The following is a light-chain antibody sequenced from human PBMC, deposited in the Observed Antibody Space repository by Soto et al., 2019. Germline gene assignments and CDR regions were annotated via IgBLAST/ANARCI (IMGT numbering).Light chain of an antibody. CDR1: SGHSNYD. J-gene: IGLJ2*01. CDR2: LNSDGSH. CDR3: QTWGTGIHV. Sequence: QLVLTQSPSISASLGASVKLTCTLSSGHSNYDIAWHQQQPEKGPRYLMKLNSDGSHSKGDGIPDRFSGSSSGAERYLTISSLQSEDEADYYCQTWGTGIHVFGGGTKVTVL. V-gene: IGLV4-69*01.